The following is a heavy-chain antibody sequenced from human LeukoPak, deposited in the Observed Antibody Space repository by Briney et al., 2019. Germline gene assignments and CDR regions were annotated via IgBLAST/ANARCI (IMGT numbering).Heavy chain of an antibody. V-gene: IGHV3-48*02. CDR1: GFTFSTYN. J-gene: IGHJ4*02. Sequence: GGPLRLSCVASGFTFSTYNMNWVRQAPGKGLEWVSFISSGSEIIYYADSVKGRFTVSRDNDKKSLYLQMNSLRDVDTAVYYCARNPAGIGDYLVQGTLVTVSS. CDR2: ISSGSEII. D-gene: IGHD1-1*01. CDR3: ARNPAGIGDY.